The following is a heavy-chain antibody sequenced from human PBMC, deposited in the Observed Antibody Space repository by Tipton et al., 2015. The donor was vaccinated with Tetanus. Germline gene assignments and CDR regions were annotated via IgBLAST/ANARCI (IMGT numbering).Heavy chain of an antibody. V-gene: IGHV4-39*01. Sequence: LRLSCTVSGGSIRGGTFYWGWIRQPPGKGLEWIGSIYESGDTYYIPSLKSRVTISVDTSKNQFSLSLNSMAAADTGVYYCARHQSGYFTPFDYWGQGNLVTVSS. CDR2: IYESGDT. D-gene: IGHD3-3*01. CDR1: GGSIRGGTFY. CDR3: ARHQSGYFTPFDY. J-gene: IGHJ4*02.